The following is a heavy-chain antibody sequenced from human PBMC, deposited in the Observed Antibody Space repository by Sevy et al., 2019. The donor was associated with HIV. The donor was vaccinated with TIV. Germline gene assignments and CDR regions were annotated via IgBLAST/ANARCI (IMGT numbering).Heavy chain of an antibody. V-gene: IGHV1-3*01. D-gene: IGHD3-9*01. CDR3: ARDVSGAVYYDILTGYYTGGGGYFDY. Sequence: ASVKVSCKASGYTFTSYAMHWVRQAPGQRLEWMGWINAGNGNTKYSQKFQGRVTITRDTSASTAYMELSSLRSEGTAVYYCARDVSGAVYYDILTGYYTGGGGYFDYWGQGTLVTVSS. CDR1: GYTFTSYA. J-gene: IGHJ4*02. CDR2: INAGNGNT.